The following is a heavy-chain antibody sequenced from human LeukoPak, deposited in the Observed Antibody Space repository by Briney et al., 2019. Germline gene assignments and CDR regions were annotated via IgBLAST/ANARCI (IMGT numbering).Heavy chain of an antibody. D-gene: IGHD3-22*01. J-gene: IGHJ3*02. Sequence: SVKVSCKASGGTFSSYAISWVRQAPGQGHEWMGRIIPIFGTANYAQKFQGRVTITTDESTSTAYMELSRLRSEDTAVYYCARAFGDSRKDDAFDIWGQGTMVTVSS. CDR1: GGTFSSYA. CDR3: ARAFGDSRKDDAFDI. V-gene: IGHV1-69*05. CDR2: IIPIFGTA.